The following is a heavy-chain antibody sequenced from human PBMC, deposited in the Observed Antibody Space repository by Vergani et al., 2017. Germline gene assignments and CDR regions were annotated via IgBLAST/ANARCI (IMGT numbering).Heavy chain of an antibody. CDR1: EVSVSNYA. V-gene: IGHV3-23*01. J-gene: IGHJ4*02. CDR2: IRGSGTDP. Sequence: EMQLLESGGGLVQPGGSLRLSCVTSEVSVSNYAMSWVGQTPGKGLEWVSSIRGSGTDPNYTDSVKGRFTISRDNSKHTLFLQMHSLRPEDTAIYFCASDVWFSNSRISWGLGTLVTVSS. D-gene: IGHD6-13*01. CDR3: ASDVWFSNSRIS.